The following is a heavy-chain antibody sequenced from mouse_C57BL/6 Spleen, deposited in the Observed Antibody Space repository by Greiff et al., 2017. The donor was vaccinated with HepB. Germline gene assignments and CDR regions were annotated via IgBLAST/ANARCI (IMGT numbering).Heavy chain of an antibody. V-gene: IGHV1-42*01. D-gene: IGHD1-3*01. CDR1: GYSFTGYY. Sequence: VQLQQSGPELVKPGASVKISCKASGYSFTGYYMNWVKQSPEKSLEWIGEINPSTGGTTYNQKFKAKATLTVDKSSSTAYMQLKSLTSEDSAVYYCARKALNWDYWGQGTTLTVSS. CDR3: ARKALNWDY. CDR2: INPSTGGT. J-gene: IGHJ2*01.